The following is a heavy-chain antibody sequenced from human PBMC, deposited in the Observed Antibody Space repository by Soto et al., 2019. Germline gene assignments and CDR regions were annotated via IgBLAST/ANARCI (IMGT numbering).Heavy chain of an antibody. Sequence: QVQLLQSGTEVKEPGASVKVSCKASGYTFTSFDISWVRQAPGQGLEWVVWTTASNTHTNYAQKLQGRVTMTTDTSTTTAYMELRSMRSDDTAIYYCARGVYSSGYHYWGQGTLVTVSS. CDR2: TTASNTHT. CDR1: GYTFTSFD. V-gene: IGHV1-18*04. J-gene: IGHJ4*02. D-gene: IGHD3-22*01. CDR3: ARGVYSSGYHY.